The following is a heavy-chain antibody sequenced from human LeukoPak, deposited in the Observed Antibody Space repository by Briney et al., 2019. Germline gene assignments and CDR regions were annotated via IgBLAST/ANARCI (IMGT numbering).Heavy chain of an antibody. Sequence: GWSLRLSCAASGFSFSNAWMSWVRQAPRKGLEWVGRIKRKGDDGTIDYAAPVKGRLTISRDDSRNTLYLQMNSLKSEDTAVYYCTAGTGRSDFDYWGQGTLVTVSS. CDR3: TAGTGRSDFDY. V-gene: IGHV3-15*01. CDR1: GFSFSNAW. J-gene: IGHJ4*02. CDR2: IKRKGDDGTI. D-gene: IGHD3/OR15-3a*01.